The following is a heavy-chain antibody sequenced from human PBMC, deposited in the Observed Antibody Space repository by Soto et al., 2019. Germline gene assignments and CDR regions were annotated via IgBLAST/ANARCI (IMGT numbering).Heavy chain of an antibody. CDR1: GGTFSNYA. CDR3: ARVEAVAGLYNYHGLDV. CDR2: IVPIFGTT. Sequence: QVQLVQSGAEVKKPGSSVKVSCKVSGGTFSNYAIDWVRLAPGHGLEWMGGIVPIFGTTYYTQKFQGRATIIADDSTTTAYLERSSLRSEDTAIYYCARVEAVAGLYNYHGLDVWGQGTAVTVSS. D-gene: IGHD6-19*01. V-gene: IGHV1-69*12. J-gene: IGHJ6*02.